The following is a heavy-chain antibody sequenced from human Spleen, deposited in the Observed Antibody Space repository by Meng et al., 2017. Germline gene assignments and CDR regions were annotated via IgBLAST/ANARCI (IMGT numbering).Heavy chain of an antibody. CDR3: ARGPTTMAHDFDY. D-gene: IGHD4-11*01. Sequence: VQLPPGGAGLCKPSEPLSLPFVVSGGSFSDYYWSWLRQPPGKGLEWIGEINHSGSTNYNPSLESRATISVDTSQNNLSLKLSSVTAADSAVYYCARGPTTMAHDFDYWGQGTLVTVSS. CDR2: INHSGST. J-gene: IGHJ4*02. CDR1: GGSFSDYY. V-gene: IGHV4-34*01.